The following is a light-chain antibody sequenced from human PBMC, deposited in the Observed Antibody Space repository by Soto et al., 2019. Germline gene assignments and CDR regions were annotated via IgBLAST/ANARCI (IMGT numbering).Light chain of an antibody. CDR3: SSYARGSSYV. J-gene: IGLJ1*01. V-gene: IGLV2-14*03. Sequence: QPVLTQPASVSGSPGQSITISCTGTSSDVGGYNFVSWYQQHPGKAPRLMIYDVSNRPSGVSVRFSGSKSGNTASLTISGLQAEDEADYYCSSYARGSSYVFGTGTKLTVL. CDR1: SSDVGGYNF. CDR2: DVS.